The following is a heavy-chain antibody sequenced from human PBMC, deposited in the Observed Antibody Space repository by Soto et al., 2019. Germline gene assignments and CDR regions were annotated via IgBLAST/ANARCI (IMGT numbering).Heavy chain of an antibody. D-gene: IGHD3-22*01. CDR3: ATSDYYDSSGYPRGMDV. Sequence: ASVKVSCKVSGYTLTELSMHWVRQAPGKGLEWMGGFDPEDGETIYAQKFQGRVTMTEDTSTDTAYMELSSLRSEDTAVYYCATSDYYDSSGYPRGMDVWGQGTTVTVSS. CDR1: GYTLTELS. J-gene: IGHJ6*02. V-gene: IGHV1-24*01. CDR2: FDPEDGET.